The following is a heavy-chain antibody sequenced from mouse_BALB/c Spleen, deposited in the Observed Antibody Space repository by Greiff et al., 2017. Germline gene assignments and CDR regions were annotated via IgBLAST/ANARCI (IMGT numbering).Heavy chain of an antibody. CDR2: IYPGGGYT. D-gene: IGHD1-1*01. J-gene: IGHJ2*01. CDR1: GYTFTNYW. Sequence: QVQLQQSGAELVRPGTSVKISCKASGYTFTNYWLGWVKQRPGHGLEWIGDIYPGGGYTNYNEKFKGKATLNADTSSSTAYMQLSSLTSEDSAVYFCARGGATVVGDYWGQGTTLTVSS. CDR3: ARGGATVVGDY. V-gene: IGHV1-63*02.